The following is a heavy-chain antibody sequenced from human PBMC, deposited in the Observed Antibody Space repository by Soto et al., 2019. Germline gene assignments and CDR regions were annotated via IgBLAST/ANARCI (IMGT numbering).Heavy chain of an antibody. J-gene: IGHJ4*02. Sequence: ASVKVSCKASGFSFSDYFMHWVRQAPGQGLEWMGWISPYNGKTNYAQNLQGRVSMTTDTSTTTAYMELRSLRSDDTAVYYCARPYDSSQSPRFDYWGQGTLVTVSS. CDR2: ISPYNGKT. CDR3: ARPYDSSQSPRFDY. CDR1: GFSFSDYF. D-gene: IGHD3-22*01. V-gene: IGHV1-18*04.